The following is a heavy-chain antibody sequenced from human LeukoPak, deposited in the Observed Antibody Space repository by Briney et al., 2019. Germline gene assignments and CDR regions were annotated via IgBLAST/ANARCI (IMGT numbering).Heavy chain of an antibody. V-gene: IGHV3-23*01. CDR1: GFTFSTFA. CDR3: ARDRAMVVGSSWYYDY. Sequence: GGSLRLSCAASGFTFSTFAMSWVRQAPGKGLEWVSAISGSGGSTYYADSVKGRFTISRDNSKNTLFLQMNSLRAEDTALYYCARDRAMVVGSSWYYDYWGQGTLVTVSS. D-gene: IGHD5-18*01. J-gene: IGHJ4*02. CDR2: ISGSGGST.